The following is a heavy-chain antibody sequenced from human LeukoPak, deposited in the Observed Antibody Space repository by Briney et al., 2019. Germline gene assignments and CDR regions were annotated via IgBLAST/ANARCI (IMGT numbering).Heavy chain of an antibody. CDR3: ARDQTAGYSSS. CDR2: IYSGGST. D-gene: IGHD6-13*01. V-gene: IGHV3-66*02. Sequence: PGGSLRPSCAASGFTVSSNYMSWVHQAPGKGLEWVSVIYSGGSTYYADSVKGRFTISRDNSKNTLYLQMNSLRAEDTAVYYCARDQTAGYSSSWGQGTLVTVSS. J-gene: IGHJ4*02. CDR1: GFTVSSNY.